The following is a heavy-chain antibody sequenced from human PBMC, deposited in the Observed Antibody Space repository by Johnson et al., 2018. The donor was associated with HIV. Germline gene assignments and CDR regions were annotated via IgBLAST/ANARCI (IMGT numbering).Heavy chain of an antibody. CDR3: ARVGVGGTYYYDSSGRAGGAFDI. D-gene: IGHD3-22*01. CDR2: ISYDGSNK. Sequence: QVQLVESGGGVVQPGRSLRLSCAASGFTFSSYAMHWVRQAPGNGLEWVAVISYDGSNKYYADSVKGRFTISRDNSENTLYLQMNSLRAEDTAVYYCARVGVGGTYYYDSSGRAGGAFDIWGQGTMVTVSS. J-gene: IGHJ3*02. V-gene: IGHV3-30*04. CDR1: GFTFSSYA.